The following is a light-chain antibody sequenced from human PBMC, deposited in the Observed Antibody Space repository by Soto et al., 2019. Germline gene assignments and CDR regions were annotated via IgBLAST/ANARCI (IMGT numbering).Light chain of an antibody. V-gene: IGKV3-20*01. CDR3: QQHSSSAWT. J-gene: IGKJ1*01. Sequence: EIVVTQSPGTLSLSPGERATLSCRASQSVSSSYSAWYQQKPGQAPRLLIYGASNRATGIPDRFSGSGSGTEFTLTISRLEPEDFAVYYCQQHSSSAWTFGKGTRVEIK. CDR2: GAS. CDR1: QSVSSSY.